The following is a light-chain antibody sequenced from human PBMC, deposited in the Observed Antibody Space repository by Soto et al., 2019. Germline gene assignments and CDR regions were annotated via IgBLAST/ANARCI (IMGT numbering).Light chain of an antibody. J-gene: IGKJ5*01. CDR3: QQYNNWPTIT. CDR2: GAX. CDR1: KSVIIN. Sequence: EIVMTQSPATLSLSPGERATLGXRASKSVIINLAWYPQKTGQXPRPLXXGAXTRATGIPARFSGSGSGTEFTLTISSLQSEDFAVYYCQQYNNWPTITFGQGTRLEIK. V-gene: IGKV3-15*01.